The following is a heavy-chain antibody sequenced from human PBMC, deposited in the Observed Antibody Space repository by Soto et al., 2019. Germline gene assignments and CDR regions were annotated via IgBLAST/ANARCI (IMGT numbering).Heavy chain of an antibody. Sequence: QVQLVQSGAEVKKPGSSVKVSCKASGGTFSSYTISWVRQAPGQGLEWMGRIIPILGIANYAQKFQGRVTITADKSTSTAYMELSSLRSEDTAVYYCARGAPDGYPEPWGQGTLVTVSS. CDR2: IIPILGIA. CDR3: ARGAPDGYPEP. D-gene: IGHD5-12*01. CDR1: GGTFSSYT. J-gene: IGHJ5*02. V-gene: IGHV1-69*02.